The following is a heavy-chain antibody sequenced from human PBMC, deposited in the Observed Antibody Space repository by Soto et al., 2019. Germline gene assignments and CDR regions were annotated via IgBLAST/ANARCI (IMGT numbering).Heavy chain of an antibody. D-gene: IGHD6-13*01. V-gene: IGHV3-11*01. CDR3: ARGPPRGSSWFWSPGA. Sequence: GGSLRLSCAASGFTFSDYYMSWIRQAPGKGLEWVSYISSSGSTIYYADSVKGRFTISRDNAKNSLYLQMNSLRAEDTAVYYCARGPPRGSSWFWSPGAWGQGTLVTVSS. CDR2: ISSSGSTI. CDR1: GFTFSDYY. J-gene: IGHJ5*02.